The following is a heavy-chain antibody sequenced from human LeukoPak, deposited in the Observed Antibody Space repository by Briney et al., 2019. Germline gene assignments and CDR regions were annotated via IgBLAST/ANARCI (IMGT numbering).Heavy chain of an antibody. Sequence: GGSLRLSCAASGFTFSTYAMSRVRQAPGKGLEWVSAISGSGGSTYYADSVKGRFTISRDNSKNTLYLQMNSLRAEDTAVYYCAKGALYSYAFYGGQGTLVTVSS. D-gene: IGHD5-18*01. V-gene: IGHV3-23*01. J-gene: IGHJ4*02. CDR2: ISGSGGST. CDR3: AKGALYSYAFY. CDR1: GFTFSTYA.